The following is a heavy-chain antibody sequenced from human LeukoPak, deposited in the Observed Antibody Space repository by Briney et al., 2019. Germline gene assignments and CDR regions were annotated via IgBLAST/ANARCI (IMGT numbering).Heavy chain of an antibody. CDR2: ISGSGGTT. CDR3: AKDRSSSSWFDGYDF. CDR1: GFIFSTCA. D-gene: IGHD6-13*01. V-gene: IGHV3-23*01. Sequence: GGSLRLSCTASGFIFSTCAMSWVRQAPGKGLEWVSAISGSGGTTCYADSVKGRFTISRDNSKNTLFLQMNSLRAEDTAVYYCAKDRSSSSWFDGYDFWGQGTMVTVSS. J-gene: IGHJ3*01.